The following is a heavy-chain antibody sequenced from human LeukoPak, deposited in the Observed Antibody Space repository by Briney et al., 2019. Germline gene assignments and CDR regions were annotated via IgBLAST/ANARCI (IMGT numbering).Heavy chain of an antibody. Sequence: SETLSLTCTVSGGSISGYYWSWIRQPAGQGLEWIERIYSNGDTRYSPSLKSRVTMSVDTSKNQLSLKLGPVTAADTAVYYCARAAGAAGGQYFDYWGQGTLVTVSS. V-gene: IGHV4-4*07. CDR3: ARAAGAAGGQYFDY. D-gene: IGHD6-13*01. CDR1: GGSISGYY. CDR2: IYSNGDT. J-gene: IGHJ4*02.